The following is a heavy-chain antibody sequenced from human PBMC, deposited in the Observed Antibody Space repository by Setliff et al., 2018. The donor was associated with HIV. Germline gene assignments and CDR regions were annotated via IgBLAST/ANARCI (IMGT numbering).Heavy chain of an antibody. Sequence: KTSETLSLTCTVSGGSVNSATYYWSWTRQHPGKGLEWIGYIDYSGSAFYNPSLKSRITISVDTSKNQFSLRMRSVTAADTAMYYCAREGKTAMVTKYFDYWGQGTMVTVS. D-gene: IGHD5-18*01. V-gene: IGHV4-31*03. CDR1: GGSVNSATYY. CDR3: AREGKTAMVTKYFDY. CDR2: IDYSGSA. J-gene: IGHJ4*02.